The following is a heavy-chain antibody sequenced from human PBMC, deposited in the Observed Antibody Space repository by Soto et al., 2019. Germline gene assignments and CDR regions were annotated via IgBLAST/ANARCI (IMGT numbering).Heavy chain of an antibody. D-gene: IGHD3-3*01. CDR2: IKSTTDGGTT. CDR1: SVSNAW. CDR3: TTEFFGPVDY. V-gene: IGHV3-15*07. J-gene: IGHJ4*02. Sequence: SVSNAWMNWVRQAPGKGLEWVGRIKSTTDGGTTDYAAPVKGRFTISRDDSKNTLYLQMNSLKTEDTAVYYCTTEFFGPVDYWGQGTLVTVSS.